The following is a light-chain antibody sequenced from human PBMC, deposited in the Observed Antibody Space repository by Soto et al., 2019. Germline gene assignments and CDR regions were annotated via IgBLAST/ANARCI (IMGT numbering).Light chain of an antibody. J-gene: IGKJ1*01. CDR2: DAS. V-gene: IGKV1-5*01. CDR1: QSLNSL. Sequence: DIQMTKSPSTLSASVGDRVTITCRASQSLNSLLAWYQQKPGRAHKLLIYDASTLESGVPSRFSGSGSGAEFTLTISSLQTDDFATYYCQQYNSYSSWTFGQGTKVDIK. CDR3: QQYNSYSSWT.